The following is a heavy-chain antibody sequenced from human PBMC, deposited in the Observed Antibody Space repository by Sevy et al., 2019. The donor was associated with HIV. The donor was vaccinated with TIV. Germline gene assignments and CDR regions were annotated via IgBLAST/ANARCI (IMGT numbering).Heavy chain of an antibody. CDR2: ISAYNGNT. D-gene: IGHD2-2*01. CDR1: GYTFTSYG. J-gene: IGHJ5*02. V-gene: IGHV1-18*01. CDR3: ARERDCSSTSCYGGGVDWFDP. Sequence: ASVKVSCKASGYTFTSYGISWVRQAPGQGLEWMGWISAYNGNTNYAQKLQGRVTMTTDTSTSTAYMELRSLRSDDTAVYYCARERDCSSTSCYGGGVDWFDPWGQGTLVTVSS.